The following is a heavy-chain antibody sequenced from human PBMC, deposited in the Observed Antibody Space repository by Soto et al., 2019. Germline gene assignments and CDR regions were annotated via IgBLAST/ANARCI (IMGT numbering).Heavy chain of an antibody. Sequence: SVKVSCKASGGTFSSYAISWVRQAPGQGLEWMGGIIPIFGTANYAQKFQGRVTITADESTSAAYMELSSLRSEDTAVYYCARDPVSSGYPHLGDYWGQGTLVTVSS. D-gene: IGHD3-22*01. J-gene: IGHJ4*02. CDR3: ARDPVSSGYPHLGDY. CDR1: GGTFSSYA. V-gene: IGHV1-69*13. CDR2: IIPIFGTA.